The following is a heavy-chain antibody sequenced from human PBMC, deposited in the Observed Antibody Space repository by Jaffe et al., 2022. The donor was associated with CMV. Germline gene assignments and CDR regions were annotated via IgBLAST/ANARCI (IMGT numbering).Heavy chain of an antibody. D-gene: IGHD2-15*01. V-gene: IGHV4-59*08. CDR3: ARHVGTTPYAEIVY. J-gene: IGHJ4*02. CDR1: GGSISSYY. Sequence: QVQLQESGPGLVKPSETLSLTCTVSGGSISSYYWNWIRQPPGKGLEWIGYIYYSGSTNYNPSLKSRVTISVDTSKNQFSLKLTSVTAADTAVYYCARHVGTTPYAEIVYWGQGTLVTVSS. CDR2: IYYSGST.